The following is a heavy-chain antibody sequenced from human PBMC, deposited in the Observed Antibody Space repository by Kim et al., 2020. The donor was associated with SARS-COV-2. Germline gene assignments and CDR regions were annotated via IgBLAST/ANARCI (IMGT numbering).Heavy chain of an antibody. CDR2: T. CDR3: ARIVLRAFDS. D-gene: IGHD2-2*01. J-gene: IGHJ4*02. V-gene: IGHV4-4*01. Sequence: TNSDPSLKRLVTISVDKSKSQFSLNLSSVTAADTAVYFCARIVLRAFDSWGQGTLVTVSS.